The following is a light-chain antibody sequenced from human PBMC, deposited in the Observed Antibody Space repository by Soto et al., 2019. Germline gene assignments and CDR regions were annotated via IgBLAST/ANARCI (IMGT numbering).Light chain of an antibody. CDR3: QEYGSSRT. Sequence: EIVLTQSPGTLSLSPGERATLSCRASQSVSSSYLAWYQQKPGQAPRLLIYGTSNRATGIPDRFSGSGSGTDFALTITRLEPEDFAMYYCQEYGSSRTFGQGTNVDIK. J-gene: IGKJ1*01. V-gene: IGKV3-20*01. CDR1: QSVSSSY. CDR2: GTS.